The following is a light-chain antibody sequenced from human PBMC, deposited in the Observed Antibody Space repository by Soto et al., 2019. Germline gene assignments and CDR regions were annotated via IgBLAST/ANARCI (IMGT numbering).Light chain of an antibody. J-gene: IGLJ1*01. Sequence: QSALTQPASVSGSPGQSITISCTGTSSYVGGYDYVSWYQLHPGKAPKLMVFEVNNRPSGVSYRFSGSKSGNTASLTISGLQAEDEADYFCSSYSISTAYLFGTGTKVTVL. CDR1: SSYVGGYDY. V-gene: IGLV2-14*01. CDR3: SSYSISTAYL. CDR2: EVN.